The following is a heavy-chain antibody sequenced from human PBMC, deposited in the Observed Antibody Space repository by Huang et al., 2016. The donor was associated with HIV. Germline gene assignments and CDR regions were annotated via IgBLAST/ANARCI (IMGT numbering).Heavy chain of an antibody. J-gene: IGHJ3*02. CDR3: ARAGGFEI. V-gene: IGHV3-74*03. Sequence: EEHLVESGGGLVQPGGSLRLSCEAFGFKFSNYWVQWVRQAPGKGLRWVSRIKIAGRTTEYADSVKGRLTISRDNAKNTLYLKMSSLTAEDTAIYYCARAGGFEIWGQGTVVTVSS. CDR2: IKIAGRTT. CDR1: GFKFSNYW. D-gene: IGHD2-15*01.